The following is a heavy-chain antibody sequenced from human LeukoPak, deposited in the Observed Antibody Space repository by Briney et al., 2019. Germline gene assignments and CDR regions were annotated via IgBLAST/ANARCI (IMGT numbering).Heavy chain of an antibody. D-gene: IGHD3-9*01. CDR3: ATDLAYDILTGYGGV. J-gene: IGHJ4*02. CDR1: GYTLTELS. Sequence: AASVKVSCKVSGYTLTELSMHWVRQAPGKGLEWMGGFDPEDGETIYAQKFQGRVTMTEDTSTDTAYMELSSLRSEDTAVYYCATDLAYDILTGYGGVWGQGTLVTVSS. V-gene: IGHV1-24*01. CDR2: FDPEDGET.